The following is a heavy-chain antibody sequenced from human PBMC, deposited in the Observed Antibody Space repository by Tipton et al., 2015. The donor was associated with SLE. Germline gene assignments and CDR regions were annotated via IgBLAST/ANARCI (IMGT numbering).Heavy chain of an antibody. Sequence: LRLSCAVYGGSFSDYYWSWIRQTPGEGLEWIGEINHTGGTNYNPSLESRVTMSVDTSKNQFSLKLSSVTAADTAMYYCAGALDTTMGPFDCWGQGTLVTVSS. V-gene: IGHV4-34*01. CDR2: INHTGGT. CDR1: GGSFSDYY. D-gene: IGHD5-18*01. CDR3: AGALDTTMGPFDC. J-gene: IGHJ4*02.